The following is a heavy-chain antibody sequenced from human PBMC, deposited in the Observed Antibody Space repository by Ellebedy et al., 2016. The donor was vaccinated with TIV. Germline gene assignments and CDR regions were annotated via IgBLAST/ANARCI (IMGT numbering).Heavy chain of an antibody. CDR1: GFVVSSNY. D-gene: IGHD6-6*01. CDR3: ASLSSRLAFDI. V-gene: IGHV3-53*01. CDR2: IFSSGLT. Sequence: GESLKISXAASGFVVSSNYMTWVRQAPGKGLQWVSVIFSSGLTSYADSVKGRFTGSRDVSMNTLYLQMNSLRAEDTAVYYCASLSSRLAFDIWGQGTMVTVSS. J-gene: IGHJ3*02.